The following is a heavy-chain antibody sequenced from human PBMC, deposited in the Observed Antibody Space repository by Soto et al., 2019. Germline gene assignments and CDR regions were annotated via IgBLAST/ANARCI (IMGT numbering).Heavy chain of an antibody. Sequence: SVKVSCKASGGTFSSYAISWVRQAPGQGLEWMGGIIPIFGTANYAQKFQGRVTITADESTSTAYMELSSLRSEDTAVYYYARIDYGDDYGMAFWGQGSSVTVSS. D-gene: IGHD4-17*01. V-gene: IGHV1-69*13. CDR2: IIPIFGTA. CDR1: GGTFSSYA. J-gene: IGHJ6*02. CDR3: ARIDYGDDYGMAF.